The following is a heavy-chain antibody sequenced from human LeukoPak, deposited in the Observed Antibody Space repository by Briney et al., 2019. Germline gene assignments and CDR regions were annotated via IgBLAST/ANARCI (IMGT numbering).Heavy chain of an antibody. D-gene: IGHD3-10*01. V-gene: IGHV5-51*01. CDR1: GYDFSTYW. J-gene: IGHJ5*02. CDR3: ACRKYYSTWSDP. CDR2: IYPADSTT. Sequence: GESLKIPCKGFGYDFSTYWIGWVRQVPGEGLEWMGIIYPADSTTHYSRSFQGQVTISVDKSISTAYLQWSSLKASDTAMYYCACRKYYSTWSDPWGQGTLVTV.